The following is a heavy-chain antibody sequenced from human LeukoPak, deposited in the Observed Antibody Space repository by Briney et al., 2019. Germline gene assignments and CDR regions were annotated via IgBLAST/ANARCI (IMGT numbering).Heavy chain of an antibody. V-gene: IGHV4-59*08. CDR3: ARQGYSAYEILDY. J-gene: IGHJ4*02. CDR1: VGSIHSYY. Sequence: SVTRSLTCTVSVGSIHSYYCSGILQPPGKELKWIRYIYSSGSTNYSPSLKSRVTMSVDTSENQFSLKLSSVTAADTAVYYCARQGYSAYEILDYWGQGTLVTVSS. D-gene: IGHD5-12*01. CDR2: IYSSGST.